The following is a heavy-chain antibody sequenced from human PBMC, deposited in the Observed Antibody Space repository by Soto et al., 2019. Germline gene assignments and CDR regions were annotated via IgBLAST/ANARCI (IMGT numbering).Heavy chain of an antibody. CDR1: GFTFDDYA. D-gene: IGHD5-12*01. V-gene: IGHV3-43D*04. CDR2: ISWDGGST. J-gene: IGHJ6*02. Sequence: GGSLRLSCAAPGFTFDDYAMHWVRQAPGKGLEWVSLISWDGGSTYYADSVEGRFTISRDNSKNSLYLQMNSLRAEDTALYYCAKDIGTRGYSGSYYYYGMDVWGQGTTVTVSS. CDR3: AKDIGTRGYSGSYYYYGMDV.